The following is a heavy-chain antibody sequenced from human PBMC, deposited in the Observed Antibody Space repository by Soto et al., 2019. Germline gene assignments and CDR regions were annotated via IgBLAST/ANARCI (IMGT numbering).Heavy chain of an antibody. D-gene: IGHD3-16*01. J-gene: IGHJ4*02. V-gene: IGHV3-15*07. CDR3: TARAAYNTD. CDR2: IKSKIDGGTI. CDR1: GFTSSNAY. Sequence: EVQLVESGGGLVMPGGSLRLSCAASGFTSSNAYMNWVRQAPGKGLEWVGRIKSKIDGGTIDYAAPVKGRFTISRDDSNNTLYLQMNSLKTEDTAVYYCTARAAYNTDWGQGTLVTVSS.